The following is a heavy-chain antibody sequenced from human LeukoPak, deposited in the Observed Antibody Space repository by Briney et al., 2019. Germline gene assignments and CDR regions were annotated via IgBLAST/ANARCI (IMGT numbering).Heavy chain of an antibody. J-gene: IGHJ4*02. CDR2: IYHSGST. CDR1: GSSISNGYY. V-gene: IGHV4-38-2*02. D-gene: IGHD3-22*01. CDR3: ARAFNYYDSSGYLYYFDY. Sequence: PSETLSLTCTVSGSSISNGYYWGWIRQPPGKGLEWIGNIYHSGSTYYNPSLKSRVTISVDTSKNQFSLKLSSVTAADTAVYYCARAFNYYDSSGYLYYFDYWGQGTLVTVSS.